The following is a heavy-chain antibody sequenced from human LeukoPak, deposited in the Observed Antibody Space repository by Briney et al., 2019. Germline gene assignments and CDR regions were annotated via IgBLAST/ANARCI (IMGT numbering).Heavy chain of an antibody. CDR2: INHSGST. J-gene: IGHJ3*02. CDR1: GGSFNDYY. V-gene: IGHV4-34*01. Sequence: SETLSLTCAVYGGSFNDYYWTWIRQSPGKGLEWIGEINHSGSTSYNPSLKSRVTISVDTSKNQFSLKLSSVTAADTAVYFCARGLYSYDSSGAFDIWGQGTMVTVSS. D-gene: IGHD3-22*01. CDR3: ARGLYSYDSSGAFDI.